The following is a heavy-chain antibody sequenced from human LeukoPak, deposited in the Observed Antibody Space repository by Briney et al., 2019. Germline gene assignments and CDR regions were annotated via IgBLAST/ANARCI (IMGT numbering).Heavy chain of an antibody. Sequence: SVNLSFNSAAYAFTFYSMHLVRQAPGQGLGWRGWIIPNRGDTKYAQKYQGRVTLTTDTSINTAFLELIGMKSDDTAVYYCVRDVHNWNDHYWGQGTLVTVSS. CDR3: VRDVHNWNDHY. V-gene: IGHV1-2*02. CDR2: IIPNRGDT. D-gene: IGHD1-1*01. J-gene: IGHJ4*02. CDR1: AYAFTFYS.